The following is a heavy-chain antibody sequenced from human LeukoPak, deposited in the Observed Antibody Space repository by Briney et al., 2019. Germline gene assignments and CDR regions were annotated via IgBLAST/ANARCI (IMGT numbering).Heavy chain of an antibody. J-gene: IGHJ4*02. V-gene: IGHV1-18*01. Sequence: ASVKVSCKASGYTFTSYGISWVRQASGQGLEWMGWISAYNGNTNYAQKLQGRVTMTTDTSTSTAYMELRSLRSDDTAVYYCASSRGAVAGATIDYWGQGTLVTVSS. CDR2: ISAYNGNT. CDR1: GYTFTSYG. D-gene: IGHD6-19*01. CDR3: ASSRGAVAGATIDY.